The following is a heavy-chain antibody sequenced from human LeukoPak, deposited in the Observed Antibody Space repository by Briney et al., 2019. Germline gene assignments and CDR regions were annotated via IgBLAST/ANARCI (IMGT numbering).Heavy chain of an antibody. D-gene: IGHD4-17*01. CDR1: GGSFSGYY. J-gene: IGHJ4*02. V-gene: IGHV4-34*01. CDR2: INHSGST. CDR3: ARVAVTKGTH. Sequence: PSETLSLTCAVYGGSFSGYYWSWIRQPPGKGLEWIGEINHSGSTNYNPSLKSRVTISVDTSKNQFSLKLGSVTAADTAVYYCARVAVTKGTHWGQGTLVTVSS.